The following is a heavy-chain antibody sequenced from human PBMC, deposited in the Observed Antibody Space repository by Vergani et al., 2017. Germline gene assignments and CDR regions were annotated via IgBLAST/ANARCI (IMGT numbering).Heavy chain of an antibody. V-gene: IGHV4-59*01. CDR3: ARGRGYSSGWYVY. CDR1: GGSISSYY. CDR2: IYYSGST. J-gene: IGHJ4*02. Sequence: QVQLQESGPGLVKPSETLSLTCTVSGGSISSYYWSWIRQPPGKGLEWIGYIYYSGSTNYNPSLKRRVTISVDTSKNQFSLKLSSVTAADTAVYYCARGRGYSSGWYVYWGQGTLVTVSS. D-gene: IGHD6-19*01.